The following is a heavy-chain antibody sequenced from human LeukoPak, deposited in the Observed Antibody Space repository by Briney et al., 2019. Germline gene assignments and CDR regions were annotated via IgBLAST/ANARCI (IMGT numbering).Heavy chain of an antibody. CDR2: IYYNGAT. D-gene: IGHD3-10*01. V-gene: IGHV4-39*02. CDR3: ARPLESFFGSGSYDN. J-gene: IGHJ4*02. Sequence: KPSETLSLTCTVSGGSISSSNYYWGWIRQPPGKGLEWIGSIYYNGATYHNPSLKSRITISVDTSKNHFSLNLRSVTVADTAVYYCARPLESFFGSGSYDNWGQGTLVTVSS. CDR1: GGSISSSNYY.